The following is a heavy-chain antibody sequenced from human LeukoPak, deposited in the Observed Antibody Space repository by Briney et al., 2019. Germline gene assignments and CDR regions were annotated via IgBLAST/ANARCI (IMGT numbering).Heavy chain of an antibody. J-gene: IGHJ6*02. Sequence: GGSLRLSCAASGFTFSDYWMSWVRQAPGKGLEWVANIKEDGSEKHYVHSVKGRFTIPRDNAKNSLYLQMNSLRAEDTAVYYCARDLGGVADYGDRAFYYYYYYGMDVWGQGTTVTVSS. V-gene: IGHV3-7*01. CDR2: IKEDGSEK. D-gene: IGHD4-17*01. CDR3: ARDLGGVADYGDRAFYYYYYYGMDV. CDR1: GFTFSDYW.